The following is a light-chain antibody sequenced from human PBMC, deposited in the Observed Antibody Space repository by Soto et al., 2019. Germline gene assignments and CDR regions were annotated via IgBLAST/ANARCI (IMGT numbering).Light chain of an antibody. Sequence: DIVMTQSPVSLPVTPGEPASTSCRSSQSLLHSTGKNYLDWYLQKPGQSPQLLIYLGSTRAPGVPDRFSGGGTGTNFTLKISRVEPEDVGVYYCMQALQTSYTFGQGTKVDIK. CDR1: QSLLHSTGKNY. V-gene: IGKV2-28*01. J-gene: IGKJ2*01. CDR2: LGS. CDR3: MQALQTSYT.